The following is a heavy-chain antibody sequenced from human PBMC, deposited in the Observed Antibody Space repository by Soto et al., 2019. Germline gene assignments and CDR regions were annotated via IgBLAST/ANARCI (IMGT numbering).Heavy chain of an antibody. Sequence: PSETLSLTCAVSGGSIYSNNWWSWVRQPPGKGLEWIGEIHHSGSTNYNPSLNSRVTISVDNSKNQFSLKVNSVTAADTAVYYCVRTSYDDTLGYYDMDVWGQGTTVTVSS. CDR2: IHHSGST. CDR3: VRTSYDDTLGYYDMDV. V-gene: IGHV4-4*02. D-gene: IGHD3-16*01. J-gene: IGHJ6*02. CDR1: GGSIYSNNW.